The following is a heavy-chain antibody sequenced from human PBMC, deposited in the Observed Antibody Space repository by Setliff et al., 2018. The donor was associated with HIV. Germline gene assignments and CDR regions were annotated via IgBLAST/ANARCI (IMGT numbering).Heavy chain of an antibody. CDR2: IWYDGNKK. CDR3: VRQGPSRGSGYYPPDDAFDI. J-gene: IGHJ3*02. CDR1: GFAFSTFA. Sequence: GGSLRLSCTASGFAFSTFAMHWVRQAPGKGLEWVAGIWYDGNKKDYGDSVKGRFTISRDNSKETLYLQMSSLGADDTAVYYCVRQGPSRGSGYYPPDDAFDIWGQGTMVTVSS. V-gene: IGHV3-33*01. D-gene: IGHD3-22*01.